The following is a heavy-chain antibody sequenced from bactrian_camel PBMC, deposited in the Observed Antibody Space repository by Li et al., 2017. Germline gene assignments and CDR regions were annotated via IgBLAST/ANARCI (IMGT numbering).Heavy chain of an antibody. CDR2: ISSGSAIT. V-gene: IGHV3S1*01. CDR1: GFTFSSYW. Sequence: HVQLVESGGGLVQPGGSLRLSCAASGFTFSSYWMYWVRQAPGKGLEWVSSISSGSAITYYADSVKGRFTISRDDARNTLYLQLNSLKTEDTAVYYCVAGQGLWIGFATYWGQGTQVTVS. CDR3: VAGQGLWIGFATY. D-gene: IGHD1*01. J-gene: IGHJ4*01.